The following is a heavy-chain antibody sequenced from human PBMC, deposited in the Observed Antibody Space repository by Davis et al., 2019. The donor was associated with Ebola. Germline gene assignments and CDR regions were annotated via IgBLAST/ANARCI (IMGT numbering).Heavy chain of an antibody. CDR3: AGAPSAMSSFDH. Sequence: GESLKTSCAASGFTFSNTWMSWVRQAPGKGLEWVSVIYSGGNTYYADSVKGRFTISRDNSKNTLFLQMNSLRAEDTAVYYCAGAPSAMSSFDHWGQATLVTVSS. D-gene: IGHD2-2*01. CDR2: IYSGGNT. J-gene: IGHJ4*02. V-gene: IGHV3-53*01. CDR1: GFTFSNTW.